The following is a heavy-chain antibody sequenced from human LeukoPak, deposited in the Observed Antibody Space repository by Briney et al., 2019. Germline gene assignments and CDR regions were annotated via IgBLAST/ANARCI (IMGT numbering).Heavy chain of an antibody. J-gene: IGHJ6*03. D-gene: IGHD3-10*01. CDR2: IIPIFGIA. CDR3: ARENFVLLWFGESQGYYMDV. CDR1: GGTFSSYA. Sequence: SVKVSCKASGGTFSSYAISWVRQAPGQGLEWMGGIIPIFGIANYAQKFQGRVTITADKSTSTAYMELSSLRSEDTAVYYCARENFVLLWFGESQGYYMDVWGKGTTVTVSS. V-gene: IGHV1-69*10.